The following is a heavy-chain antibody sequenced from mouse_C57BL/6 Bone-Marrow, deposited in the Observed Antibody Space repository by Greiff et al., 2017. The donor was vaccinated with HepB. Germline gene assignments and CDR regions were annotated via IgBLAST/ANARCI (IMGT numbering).Heavy chain of an antibody. CDR1: GFNIKDYY. CDR3: ADLYYGSSHYFDY. D-gene: IGHD1-1*01. Sequence: VQLKESGAELVKPGASVKLSCTASGFNIKDYYLHWVKQRTEQGLEWIGRIDPEDGETKYAPKFQGKATITADTSSNTAYLQLSSLTSEDTAVYYCADLYYGSSHYFDYWGQGTTLTVSS. V-gene: IGHV14-2*01. J-gene: IGHJ2*01. CDR2: IDPEDGET.